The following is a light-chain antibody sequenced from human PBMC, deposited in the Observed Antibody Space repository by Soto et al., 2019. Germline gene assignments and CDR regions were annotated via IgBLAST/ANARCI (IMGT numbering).Light chain of an antibody. J-gene: IGLJ2*01. CDR3: CSYTTSSTRVV. V-gene: IGLV2-14*01. CDR2: EVS. Sequence: QSALTQPASVSGSPGQSITISCTGTSSDVGGYDYVSWYQHHPGKAPKLMIYEVSNRPSGVSNRFSGSKSGNTASLTISGLQAEDEADYYCCSYTTSSTRVVFGGGTQLTVL. CDR1: SSDVGGYDY.